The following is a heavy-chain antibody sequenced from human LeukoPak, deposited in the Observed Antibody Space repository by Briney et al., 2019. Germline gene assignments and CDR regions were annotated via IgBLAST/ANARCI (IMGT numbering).Heavy chain of an antibody. Sequence: GGSLRLSCAASGFPFSTSAMYWVRQAPGKGLEWVAAISNDGSREHYTESVKGRFTISRDNSKNTLLQQMDSLRIDDAAVYYCARSGYGTSSYFDYWGQGTLVTVSS. D-gene: IGHD6-6*01. CDR2: ISNDGSRE. J-gene: IGHJ4*02. V-gene: IGHV3-30*04. CDR3: ARSGYGTSSYFDY. CDR1: GFPFSTSA.